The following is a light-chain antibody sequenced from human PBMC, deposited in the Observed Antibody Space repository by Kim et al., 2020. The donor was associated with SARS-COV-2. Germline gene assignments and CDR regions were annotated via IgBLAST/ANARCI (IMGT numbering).Light chain of an antibody. CDR1: QSVLYSSNNKNY. CDR3: QQYFTSPWT. V-gene: IGKV4-1*01. J-gene: IGKJ1*01. Sequence: ATINCKSNQSVLYSSNNKNYLAWYQQKPGQPPNLLIYWASTRESGVPDRFSGSGSGTDFTLTISSLQAEDVAVYYCQQYFTSPWTFGQGTKVEIK. CDR2: WAS.